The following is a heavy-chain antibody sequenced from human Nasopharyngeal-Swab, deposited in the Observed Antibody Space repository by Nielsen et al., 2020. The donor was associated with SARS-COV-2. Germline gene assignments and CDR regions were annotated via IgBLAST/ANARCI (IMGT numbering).Heavy chain of an antibody. CDR1: GGTFITYA. CDR3: ASQVAKNYYFYYYMDV. V-gene: IGHV1-69*10. CDR2: IIPMLGIP. J-gene: IGHJ6*03. Sequence: SSVKVSCKASGGTFITYAITWVRQAPGQGLEWMGGIIPMLGIPDYAQKFQDRVTITADKSTSTAYMELSSLRSDDTAVYYCASQVAKNYYFYYYMDVWGKGTTVTVSS.